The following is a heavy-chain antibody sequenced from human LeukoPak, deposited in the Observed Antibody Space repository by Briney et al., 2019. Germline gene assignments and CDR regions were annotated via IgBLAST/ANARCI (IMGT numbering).Heavy chain of an antibody. D-gene: IGHD3-10*01. V-gene: IGHV3-7*01. Sequence: GSLRLSCAASGFTFSSYWMSWVRQAPGKGLEWVANIKQDGSEKYYVDSVKGRFTISRDNAKNSLYLQMNSLRAEDTAVYYCAREWYGRITMVRGVITPDYYYYYMDVWGKGTTVTVSS. CDR3: AREWYGRITMVRGVITPDYYYYYMDV. CDR2: IKQDGSEK. CDR1: GFTFSSYW. J-gene: IGHJ6*03.